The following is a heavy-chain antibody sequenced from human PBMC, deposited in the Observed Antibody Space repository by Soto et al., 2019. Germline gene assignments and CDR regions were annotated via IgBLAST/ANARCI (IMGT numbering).Heavy chain of an antibody. CDR1: GFTFSSYG. CDR3: VRDRTYYDFWSGYYPFDY. D-gene: IGHD3-3*01. J-gene: IGHJ4*02. CDR2: IWYDGSNK. V-gene: IGHV3-33*01. Sequence: QVQLVESGGGVVQPGRSLRLSCAASGFTFSSYGMHWVRQAPGKGLEWVAVIWYDGSNKYYADSVKGRFTISRDNSKNTLYLQMNSLRAEDTAVYYCVRDRTYYDFWSGYYPFDYWGQGTLVTVSS.